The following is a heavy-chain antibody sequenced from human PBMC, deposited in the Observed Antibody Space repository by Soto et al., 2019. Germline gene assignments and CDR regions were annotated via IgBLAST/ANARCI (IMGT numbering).Heavy chain of an antibody. CDR3: TRGLLGGAPSYTFHGMDV. CDR2: SRNRVNSHTT. V-gene: IGHV3-72*01. Sequence: EVQLVESGGGLVQPGGSLRLSCAASGFTFSDHYMDWVRQAPGKGLEWVARSRNRVNSHTTEYAASVKCRFTISRDESKSSVYLQMNSLKIEDTAVYYCTRGLLGGAPSYTFHGMDVWGQGTTVTVSS. CDR1: GFTFSDHY. D-gene: IGHD1-26*01. J-gene: IGHJ6*01.